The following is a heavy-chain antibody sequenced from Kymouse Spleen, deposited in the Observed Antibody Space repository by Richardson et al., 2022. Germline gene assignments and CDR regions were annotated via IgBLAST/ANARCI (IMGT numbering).Heavy chain of an antibody. D-gene: IGHD1-1*01. J-gene: IGHJ3*02. Sequence: QVQLQQWGAGLLKPSETLSLTCAVYGGSFSGYYWSWIRQPPGKGLEWIGEINHSGSTNYNPSLKSRVTISVDTSKNQFSLKLSSVTAADTAVYYCARDCQLEPDAFDIWGQGTMVTVSS. CDR2: INHSGST. CDR1: GGSFSGYY. CDR3: ARDCQLEPDAFDI. V-gene: IGHV4-34*01.